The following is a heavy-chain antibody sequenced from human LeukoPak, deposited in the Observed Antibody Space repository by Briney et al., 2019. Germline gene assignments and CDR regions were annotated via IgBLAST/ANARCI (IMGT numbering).Heavy chain of an antibody. Sequence: ARVKVCCKASGYTFTTKYIHWVRQAPGQGLEWMGWINPNTGGKQYAQKFQGRVTMTRDTSISTAYVELTSLRSDDTAVYYCARGAGSSWFDPWGQGTLVTVSS. CDR2: INPNTGGK. CDR1: GYTFTTKY. CDR3: ARGAGSSWFDP. V-gene: IGHV1-2*02. D-gene: IGHD6-13*01. J-gene: IGHJ5*02.